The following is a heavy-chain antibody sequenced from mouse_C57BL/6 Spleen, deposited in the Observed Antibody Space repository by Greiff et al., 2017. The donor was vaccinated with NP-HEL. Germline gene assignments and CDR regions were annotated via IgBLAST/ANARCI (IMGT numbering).Heavy chain of an antibody. Sequence: VQLVESGAELVRPGASVTLSCKASGYTFTDYEMHWVKQTPVHGLEWIGAIDPETGGTAYNQKFKGKAILTADKSSSTAYMELRSLTSEDSAVYYCTRNGRFDYWGQGTTLTVSS. J-gene: IGHJ2*01. D-gene: IGHD3-1*01. CDR2: IDPETGGT. CDR3: TRNGRFDY. CDR1: GYTFTDYE. V-gene: IGHV1-15*01.